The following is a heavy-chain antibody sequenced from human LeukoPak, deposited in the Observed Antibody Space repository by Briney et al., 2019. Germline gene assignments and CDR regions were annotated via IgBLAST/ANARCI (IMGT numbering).Heavy chain of an antibody. CDR1: GGSISGYS. CDR3: ARVPYSDYVWYFDL. D-gene: IGHD5-12*01. J-gene: IGHJ2*01. Sequence: PSETLSLTCTVSGGSISGYSWNWIRQPAGKGLEWIGRIYTSGSTNYKPSLKSRVTMSLDTSKNQFSLRLNSVTAADTAVYYCARVPYSDYVWYFDLWGRGTPVSVSS. CDR2: IYTSGST. V-gene: IGHV4-4*07.